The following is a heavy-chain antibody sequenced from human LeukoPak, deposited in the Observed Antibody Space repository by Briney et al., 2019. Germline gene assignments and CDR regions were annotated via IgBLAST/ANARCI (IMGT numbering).Heavy chain of an antibody. J-gene: IGHJ3*02. V-gene: IGHV1-46*01. Sequence: ASVKVSCKASGYTFTSYYMHWVRQAPGQGLEWMGIINPSGGSTSYAQKFQGRVTMTTDTSTSTAYMELRSLRSDDTAVYYCARTSYDSSGYPTDAFDIWGQGTMVTVSS. CDR2: INPSGGST. D-gene: IGHD3-22*01. CDR3: ARTSYDSSGYPTDAFDI. CDR1: GYTFTSYY.